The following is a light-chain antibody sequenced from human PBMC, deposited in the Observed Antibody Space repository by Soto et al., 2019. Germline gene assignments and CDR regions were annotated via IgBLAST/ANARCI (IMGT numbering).Light chain of an antibody. CDR3: SSYTISSTLV. CDR2: DVT. CDR1: SSDVGRYNY. J-gene: IGLJ2*01. Sequence: QSALTQPASVSGSPGQSITISCTGTSSDVGRYNYVSWYQQHPGRAPKLMIYDVTDRPSGISNRFSGSKSGNTASLTISGLQAEDEADYFCSSYTISSTLVFGGGTQLTVL. V-gene: IGLV2-14*03.